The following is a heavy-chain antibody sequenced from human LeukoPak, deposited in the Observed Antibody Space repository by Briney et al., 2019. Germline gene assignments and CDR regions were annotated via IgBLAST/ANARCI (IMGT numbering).Heavy chain of an antibody. CDR2: IKSNSGGT. Sequence: GASVKVSCKASGYTFTDYYIHRVRQAPEQGLEWMGWIKSNSGGTSYAQKFYGRVTMTRDTSISTAYMDLSRLKSDDTAVYYCARGAYCGGDCYFYFDYWGQGALVTVSS. D-gene: IGHD2-21*02. J-gene: IGHJ4*02. V-gene: IGHV1-2*02. CDR1: GYTFTDYY. CDR3: ARGAYCGGDCYFYFDY.